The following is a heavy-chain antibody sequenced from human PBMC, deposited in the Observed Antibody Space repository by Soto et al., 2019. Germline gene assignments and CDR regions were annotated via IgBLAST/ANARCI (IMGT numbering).Heavy chain of an antibody. CDR2: ISGSGGST. D-gene: IGHD3-3*01. Sequence: GGSLRLSCAASGFTFSSYAMSWVRQAPGKGLEWVSAISGSGGSTYYADSVKGRFTISRDNSKNTLYLQMNSLRAEDTAVYYCAKGDFWSGYSPDGRYYFDYWGQGTLVTVSS. J-gene: IGHJ4*02. CDR3: AKGDFWSGYSPDGRYYFDY. V-gene: IGHV3-23*01. CDR1: GFTFSSYA.